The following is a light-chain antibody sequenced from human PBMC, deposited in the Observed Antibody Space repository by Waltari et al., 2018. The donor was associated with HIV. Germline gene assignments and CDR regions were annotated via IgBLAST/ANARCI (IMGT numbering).Light chain of an antibody. Sequence: MTQSAATLSASVGDRVIITCRVSQSVSSDLNWYQQKPGKAPERLIDAASALQSGVPSRCSGGGSGTDFDRTISSLQAEDFARYCCRQSYSPPRTFDPGAKVDMK. CDR2: AAS. CDR3: RQSYSPPRT. J-gene: IGKJ3*01. CDR1: QSVSSD. V-gene: IGKV1-39*01.